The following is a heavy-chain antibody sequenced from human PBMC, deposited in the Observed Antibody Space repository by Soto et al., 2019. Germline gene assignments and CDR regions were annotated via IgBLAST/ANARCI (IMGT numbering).Heavy chain of an antibody. CDR1: GFIFSNSW. CDR3: ARLAATPYFDY. D-gene: IGHD6-19*01. CDR2: IKQDGSEK. V-gene: IGHV3-7*01. Sequence: PGGSLRLSCAASGFIFSNSWMVWVRQAPGKGLEWVANIKQDGSEKYYVDSVKGRFIISRDNAKNALYLQMDSLRAEDTAVFYCARLAATPYFDYWGQGTLVTVSS. J-gene: IGHJ4*02.